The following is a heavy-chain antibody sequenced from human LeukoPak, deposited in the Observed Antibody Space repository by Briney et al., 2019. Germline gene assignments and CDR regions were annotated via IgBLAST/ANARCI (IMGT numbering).Heavy chain of an antibody. Sequence: ASVKVACKASGYTFTGYFMHSVREAPGQGREWMGWINPTSGGSNYAQKFQGRVTMTRDTSISTAYMELSRLRSDDTAVYYCAREYCSSTSCYADIVATSRDDAFDIWGQGTMVTVSS. V-gene: IGHV1-2*02. J-gene: IGHJ3*02. D-gene: IGHD2-2*01. CDR2: INPTSGGS. CDR3: AREYCSSTSCYADIVATSRDDAFDI. CDR1: GYTFTGYF.